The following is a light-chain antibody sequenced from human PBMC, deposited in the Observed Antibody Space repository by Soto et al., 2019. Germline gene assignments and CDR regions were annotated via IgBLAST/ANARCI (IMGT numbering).Light chain of an antibody. CDR1: QSVGTS. Sequence: QSRATLSLSPGDGATLSCRASQSVGTSLAWYQQKPGQPPRLLIYGASTRATGIPARFSGSGSGTEFTLTIISLQSVDFAVYSCQESNKWLCTFGQVAKV. J-gene: IGKJ1*01. CDR3: QESNKWLCT. CDR2: GAS. V-gene: IGKV3-15*01.